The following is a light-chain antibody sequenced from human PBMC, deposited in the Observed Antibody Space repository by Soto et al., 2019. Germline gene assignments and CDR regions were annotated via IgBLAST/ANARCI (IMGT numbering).Light chain of an antibody. Sequence: EIVWTQSPGTLSLYPGERATLSCTATQTVSNNYLAWCQHKPGQAPRVIMYGASRRATGSPDRFSGGGSGTDFTLTISRLEPEDFAVYFCQQYAGPPTTFGQGTRLEIK. J-gene: IGKJ5*01. CDR1: QTVSNNY. CDR2: GAS. V-gene: IGKV3-20*01. CDR3: QQYAGPPTT.